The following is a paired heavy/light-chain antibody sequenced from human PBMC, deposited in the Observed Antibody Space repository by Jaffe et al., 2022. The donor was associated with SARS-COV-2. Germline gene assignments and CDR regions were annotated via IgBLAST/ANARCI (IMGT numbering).Heavy chain of an antibody. V-gene: IGHV3-7*01. D-gene: IGHD2-2*01. CDR1: GFTFSSYW. Sequence: EVQLVESGGGLVQPGGSLRLSCAASGFTFSSYWMSWVRQAPGKGLEWVANIKQDGSEKYYVDSVKGRFTISRDNAKNSLYLQMNSLRAEDTAVYYCARDFSSSFSSVFQLLEIPYGMDVWGQGTTVTVSS. J-gene: IGHJ6*02. CDR2: IKQDGSEK. CDR3: ARDFSSSFSSVFQLLEIPYGMDV.
Light chain of an antibody. J-gene: IGKJ3*01. Sequence: DIQLTQSPSFLSASVGDRVTITCRASQGISSYLAWYQQKPGKAPKLLIYAASTLQSGVPSRFSGSGSGTEFTLTISSLQPEDFATYYCQQLNSYPRGFTFGPGTKVDIK. CDR3: QQLNSYPRGFT. CDR2: AAS. CDR1: QGISSY. V-gene: IGKV1-9*01.